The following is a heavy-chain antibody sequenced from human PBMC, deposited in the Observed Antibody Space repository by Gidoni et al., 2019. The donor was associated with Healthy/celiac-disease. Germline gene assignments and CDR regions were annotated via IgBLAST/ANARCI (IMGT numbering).Heavy chain of an antibody. Sequence: QVQLQQWGAGLLKPSETLSLTCAVYGGSFSGYYWSWIRQPPGKGLEWIGEIKHSGSTNYNPSLKSRVTISVDTSKNQFSLKLSSVTAADTAVYYCARSTEAAYWYFDLWGRGTLVTVSS. D-gene: IGHD2-15*01. CDR3: ARSTEAAYWYFDL. CDR2: IKHSGST. CDR1: GGSFSGYY. V-gene: IGHV4-34*01. J-gene: IGHJ2*01.